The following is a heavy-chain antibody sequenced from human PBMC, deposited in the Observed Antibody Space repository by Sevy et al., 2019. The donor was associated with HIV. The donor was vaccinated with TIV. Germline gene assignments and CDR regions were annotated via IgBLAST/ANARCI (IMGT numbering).Heavy chain of an antibody. CDR1: GYTFNGYF. V-gene: IGHV1-2*06. CDR3: ANFGNWYSSPEVNIDY. D-gene: IGHD6-13*01. CDR2: INPNNGGA. Sequence: ASVKVSCKASGYTFNGYFMDWVRQAPGQGPEWMGRINPNNGGADYAQKFQGRVTMTLDTSISTAYMEVNRLTSDDTAMYYCANFGNWYSSPEVNIDYWGQGTLVTVSS. J-gene: IGHJ4*02.